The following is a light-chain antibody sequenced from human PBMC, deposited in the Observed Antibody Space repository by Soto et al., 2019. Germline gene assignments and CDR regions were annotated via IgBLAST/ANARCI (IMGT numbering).Light chain of an antibody. CDR3: QQYGSSP. V-gene: IGKV3-20*01. J-gene: IGKJ4*01. CDR1: QSVSSSY. CDR2: GAS. Sequence: EIVLTQSPGTLSLSPGERATLSCRASQSVSSSYLAWYQQKPGQAPRLLIYGASSRATGIPDRFSGSGSGTDITLTISRLEPEDFAVYYCQQYGSSPLGGGTTGAIK.